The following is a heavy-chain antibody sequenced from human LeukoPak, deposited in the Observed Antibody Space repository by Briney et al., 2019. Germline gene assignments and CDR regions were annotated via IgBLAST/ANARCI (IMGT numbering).Heavy chain of an antibody. CDR1: GFPFSSYE. V-gene: IGHV3-48*03. D-gene: IGHD6-19*01. CDR3: ARDGSFISGSYFDS. Sequence: GGSLRLSCAASGFPFSSYEMNWVRQGPGKGPEWVAYISGDGHTVFYGYSLKGRFTISRDNAKNSLYLQINNLRAEDTAIYYCARDGSFISGSYFDSWGQGTLVTVSS. CDR2: ISGDGHTV. J-gene: IGHJ4*02.